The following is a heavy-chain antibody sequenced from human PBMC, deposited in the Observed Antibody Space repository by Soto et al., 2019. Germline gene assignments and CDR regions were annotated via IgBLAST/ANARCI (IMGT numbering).Heavy chain of an antibody. J-gene: IGHJ4*02. CDR1: GFTFSSYA. Sequence: QVQLVESGGGVVQPGRSLRLSCAASGFTFSSYAMHWVRQAPGKGLEWVAVISYDGSNKYYADSVKGRFTISRDNSKNTLYLQMNSLRAEDTAVYYCARDLNYYDNSGDFDYWGQGTLVTVSS. V-gene: IGHV3-30-3*01. D-gene: IGHD3-22*01. CDR3: ARDLNYYDNSGDFDY. CDR2: ISYDGSNK.